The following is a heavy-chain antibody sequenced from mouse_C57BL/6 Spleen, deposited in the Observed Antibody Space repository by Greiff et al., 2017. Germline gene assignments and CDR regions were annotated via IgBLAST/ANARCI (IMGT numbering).Heavy chain of an antibody. CDR3: ARLRPSQAMDY. V-gene: IGHV1-55*01. Sequence: QVQLQQPGAELVQPGASVKLSCKASGYTFTSYWITWVKQRPGQGLEWIGDIYPGSGSTNYNEKFKSKATLTVDTSSGTAYMQLSSLTSEDSAVYYCARLRPSQAMDYWGQGTSVTVSS. CDR1: GYTFTSYW. CDR2: IYPGSGST. D-gene: IGHD2-10*02. J-gene: IGHJ4*01.